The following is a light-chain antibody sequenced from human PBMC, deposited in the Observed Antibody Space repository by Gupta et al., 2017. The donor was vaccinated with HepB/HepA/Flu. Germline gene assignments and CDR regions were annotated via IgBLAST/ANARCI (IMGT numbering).Light chain of an antibody. CDR2: DVS. CDR1: SRDVGYIH. J-gene: IGLJ2*01. V-gene: IGLV2-14*03. Sequence: QSALTQPASVSGPPGRSITISCPGTSRDVGYIHVSWYQQHPGKAPKLLILDVSNRRSGVANRFSGSKCGSTASLTITGLQAGDEADYYCSSYTDTSTLVIFGGGTKVTVL. CDR3: SSYTDTSTLVI.